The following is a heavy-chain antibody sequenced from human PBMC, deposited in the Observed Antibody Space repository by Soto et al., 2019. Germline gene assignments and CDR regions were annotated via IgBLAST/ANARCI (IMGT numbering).Heavy chain of an antibody. Sequence: QITLKESGPPLVKPTQTLTLTCTFSGFSLSTSGVGVGWIRQPPGKALEWLALIYWDDDKRYSPSLKSRLTITKDTSKNQVVLTMTNMDPVDTATYYCAHRPDDNYYGALFDYWGQGTLVTVSS. CDR1: GFSLSTSGVG. CDR2: IYWDDDK. CDR3: AHRPDDNYYGALFDY. J-gene: IGHJ4*02. V-gene: IGHV2-5*02. D-gene: IGHD4-17*01.